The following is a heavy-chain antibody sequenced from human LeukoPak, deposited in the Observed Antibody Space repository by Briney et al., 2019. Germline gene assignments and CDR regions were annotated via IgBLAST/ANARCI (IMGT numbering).Heavy chain of an antibody. J-gene: IGHJ4*02. D-gene: IGHD3-9*01. CDR3: ARGPPGYDILTGYYPNGYYFDY. CDR1: GGSISSGGYS. Sequence: SQTLSLTCAVSGGSISSGGYSWSWIRQPPGKGLEWIGYIYHSGSTYYNPSLKSRVTISVDRSKNQFSLKLSSVTAADTAVYYCARGPPGYDILTGYYPNGYYFDYWGQGTLVTVSS. CDR2: IYHSGST. V-gene: IGHV4-30-2*01.